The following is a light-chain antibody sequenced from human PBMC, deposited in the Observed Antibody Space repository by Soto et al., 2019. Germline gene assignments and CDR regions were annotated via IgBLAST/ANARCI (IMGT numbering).Light chain of an antibody. CDR1: QSISTW. Sequence: DIQMTQSPSTLSASVGDRVTITCRASQSISTWLAWYQQKPGKAPKLLIYDASSLQSGVPSRFSGHGSGTDLTLTISSLQPDDFATYYCQQYNSYTTFGQGTKVDIK. J-gene: IGKJ2*01. CDR3: QQYNSYTT. CDR2: DAS. V-gene: IGKV1-5*01.